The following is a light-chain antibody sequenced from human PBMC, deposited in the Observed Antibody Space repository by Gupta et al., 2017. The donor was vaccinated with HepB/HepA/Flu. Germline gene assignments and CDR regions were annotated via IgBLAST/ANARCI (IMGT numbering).Light chain of an antibody. J-gene: IGKJ3*01. CDR3: QQYGSWPVA. CDR1: EAVNSNY. CDR2: DAS. V-gene: IGKV3-20*01. Sequence: EIVLTQSPDTLSLFPGERATLSCRASEAVNSNYVAWYQQKPGQAPRLLIFDASARATGIPDKFIGSVSGTEFTRTITRLEPDDFAVYYCQQYGSWPVAFGPGTKLKIK.